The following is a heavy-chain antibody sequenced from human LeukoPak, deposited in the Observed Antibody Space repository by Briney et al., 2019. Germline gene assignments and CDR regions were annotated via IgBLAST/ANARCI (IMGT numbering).Heavy chain of an antibody. V-gene: IGHV1-18*01. CDR2: ISAYNGNT. CDR1: GYTFTSYG. J-gene: IGHJ5*02. Sequence: GASVKVSCKASGYTFTSYGISWVRQAPGQGLEWMGWISAYNGNTNYAQKLQGRVTMTTDTSTCTAYMELRSLRSDDTAVYYCARHSRSYSLAWFDPWGQGTLVTVSS. D-gene: IGHD1-26*01. CDR3: ARHSRSYSLAWFDP.